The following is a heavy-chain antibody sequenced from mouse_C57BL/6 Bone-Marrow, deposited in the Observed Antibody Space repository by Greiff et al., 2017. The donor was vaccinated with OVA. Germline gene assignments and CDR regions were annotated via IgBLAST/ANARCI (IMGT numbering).Heavy chain of an antibody. CDR3: AREAPYYAMDD. CDR2: INPSSGYT. Sequence: VKLQESGAELARPGASVKMSCKASGYTFTSYTMHWVKQRPGQGLEWIGYINPSSGYTKYNQKFKDKATLTADKSSSTAYMQLSSLTSEDSAVYYCAREAPYYAMDDWGQGTSVTVSS. CDR1: GYTFTSYT. V-gene: IGHV1-4*01. J-gene: IGHJ4*01.